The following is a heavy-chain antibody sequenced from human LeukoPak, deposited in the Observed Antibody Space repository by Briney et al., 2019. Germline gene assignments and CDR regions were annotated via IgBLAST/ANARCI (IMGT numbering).Heavy chain of an antibody. CDR2: IIPIFGTA. Sequence: SVKVSCKASGGTFSSYAISWVRQAPGQGLEWMGGIIPIFGTANYAQKFQGRVTITADESTSTAYMELSSLRSEDTAVYYCARAIRCFDWLLPFGMDVWGKGTTVTVSS. CDR3: ARAIRCFDWLLPFGMDV. J-gene: IGHJ6*04. V-gene: IGHV1-69*13. D-gene: IGHD3-9*01. CDR1: GGTFSSYA.